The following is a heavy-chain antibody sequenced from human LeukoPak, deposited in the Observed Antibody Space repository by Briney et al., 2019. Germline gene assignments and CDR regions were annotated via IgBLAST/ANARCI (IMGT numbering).Heavy chain of an antibody. CDR2: IYSGGST. V-gene: IGHV3-66*01. D-gene: IGHD3-9*01. Sequence: GGSLRLSCAASGFTVSSNYMSWVRHAPGKGLECVSVIYSGGSTYYADSVKGRFTISRDHSKNTLYLQMNSLRAEDTAVYYCARGTYYDILTVYGPFDYWGQGTLVTVSS. J-gene: IGHJ4*02. CDR3: ARGTYYDILTVYGPFDY. CDR1: GFTVSSNY.